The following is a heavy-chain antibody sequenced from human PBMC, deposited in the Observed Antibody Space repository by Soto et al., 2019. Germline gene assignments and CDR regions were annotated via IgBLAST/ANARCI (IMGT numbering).Heavy chain of an antibody. Sequence: PGESLKISCKGSGYSFTTYWIGWVRQMPGKGLESMGIIYPGDSDTRYSPSFQGQVTISADKSISTAYLQWSSLKASDTAMYYCASALTTGVMALDIWGQGTMVTVSS. D-gene: IGHD3-3*01. CDR2: IYPGDSDT. J-gene: IGHJ3*02. V-gene: IGHV5-51*01. CDR3: ASALTTGVMALDI. CDR1: GYSFTTYW.